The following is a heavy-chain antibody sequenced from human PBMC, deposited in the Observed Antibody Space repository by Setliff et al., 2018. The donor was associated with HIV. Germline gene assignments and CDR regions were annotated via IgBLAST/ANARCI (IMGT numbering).Heavy chain of an antibody. J-gene: IGHJ5*02. V-gene: IGHV1-2*02. CDR3: ALASIVSTARWNH. CDR2: INPNSGAT. CDR1: GYTFSAYY. D-gene: IGHD1-26*01. Sequence: TSVKVSCKVSGYTFSAYYLHWVRRAPGQGLEWMGWINPNSGATKYAQNFQGRVTMTRDTSISTAYMDLSSLTSDDTAVYYCALASIVSTARWNHWGRGTLVTVSS.